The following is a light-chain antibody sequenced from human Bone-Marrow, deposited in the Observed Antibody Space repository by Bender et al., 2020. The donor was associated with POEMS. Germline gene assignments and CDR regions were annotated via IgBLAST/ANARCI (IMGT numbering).Light chain of an antibody. CDR2: DGT. CDR1: SSDVGTYNL. Sequence: QSALTQPASVSGSPGQSITISCTATSSDVGTYNLVSWYQQHPGEAPKLMIYDGTKRPSGVSSRFSGSESGNTASLTISGLQPEDEADYYCSSYAGSSLKVFGGGTKLTVL. CDR3: SSYAGSSLKV. J-gene: IGLJ2*01. V-gene: IGLV2-23*01.